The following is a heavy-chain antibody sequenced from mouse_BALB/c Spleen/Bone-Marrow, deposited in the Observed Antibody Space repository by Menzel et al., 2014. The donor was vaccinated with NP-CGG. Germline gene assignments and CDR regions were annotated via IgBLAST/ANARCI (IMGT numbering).Heavy chain of an antibody. V-gene: IGHV1-14*01. CDR2: INPYNDGT. J-gene: IGHJ4*01. CDR3: ARGGYVRVYYAMDY. CDR1: GFTFTSYV. D-gene: IGHD2-10*02. Sequence: LQESGPELVKPGASVKMSCTASGFTFTSYVMHWVKQKPGQGLEWIGYINPYNDGTKYNEKFKGKATLTSDKSSSTAYMELSSLSTEDSAVNYGARGGYVRVYYAMDYWGQGTSVTVSS.